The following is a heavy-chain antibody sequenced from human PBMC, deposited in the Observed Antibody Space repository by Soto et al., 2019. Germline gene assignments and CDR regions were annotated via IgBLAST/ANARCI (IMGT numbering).Heavy chain of an antibody. CDR2: ISGSGDNT. V-gene: IGHV3-23*01. D-gene: IGHD5-12*01. CDR3: AKSLWQYGGRDLDY. J-gene: IGHJ4*02. Sequence: LRLSCAASKFTFSTYAMTWVRQAPGKGLEWVSDISGSGDNTYYADSVKGRFTISRDNSKSTLYLQMNSLRAEDTAVYYCAKSLWQYGGRDLDYWGQGTLVTVSS. CDR1: KFTFSTYA.